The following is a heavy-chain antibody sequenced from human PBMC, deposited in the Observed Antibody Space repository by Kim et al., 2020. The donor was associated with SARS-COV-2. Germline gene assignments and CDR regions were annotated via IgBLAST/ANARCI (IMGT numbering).Heavy chain of an antibody. D-gene: IGHD5-18*01. V-gene: IGHV1-69*13. CDR3: AVRGGTANPFDI. J-gene: IGHJ3*02. CDR2: IIPIFGTA. Sequence: SVKVSYKASGGTFSSYAISWVRQAPGQGLEWMGGIIPIFGTANYAQKFQGRVTITADESTSTAYMELSSLRSEDTAVYYCAVRGGTANPFDIWGQGTMVTVSS. CDR1: GGTFSSYA.